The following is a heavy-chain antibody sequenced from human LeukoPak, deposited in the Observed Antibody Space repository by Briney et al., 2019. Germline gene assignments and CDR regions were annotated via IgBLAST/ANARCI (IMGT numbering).Heavy chain of an antibody. CDR1: GYTFTSYY. CDR3: AKDRAEGIAAAGLALS. Sequence: ASVKVSCKASGYTFTSYYMHWVRQAPGQGLEWMGIINPSGGSTSYAQKFQGRVTMTRDTSTSTVYMELSSLRSEDTAVYYCAKDRAEGIAAAGLALSWGQGTLVTVSS. J-gene: IGHJ4*02. D-gene: IGHD6-13*01. V-gene: IGHV1-46*01. CDR2: INPSGGST.